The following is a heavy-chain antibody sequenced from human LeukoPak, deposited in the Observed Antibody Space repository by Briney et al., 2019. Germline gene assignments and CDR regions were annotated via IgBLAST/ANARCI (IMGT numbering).Heavy chain of an antibody. J-gene: IGHJ3*02. Sequence: SETLSLTCTVSGGSISSSSYYWGWIRQPPGKGLEWIGSIYYSGSTYYNPSLKSRVTISVDTSKNQFSLKLSSVTAADTAAYYCARRLISSGWYGGAFDIWGQGTMVTVSS. D-gene: IGHD6-19*01. CDR3: ARRLISSGWYGGAFDI. CDR2: IYYSGST. V-gene: IGHV4-39*01. CDR1: GGSISSSSYY.